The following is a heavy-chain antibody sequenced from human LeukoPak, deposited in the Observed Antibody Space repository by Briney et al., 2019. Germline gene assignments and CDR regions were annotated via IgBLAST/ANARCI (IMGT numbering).Heavy chain of an antibody. CDR1: GFTSGNNW. CDR2: IRQDGGER. D-gene: IGHD2-15*01. CDR3: AREECSGGSCYPTGDWFDP. V-gene: IGHV3-7*01. Sequence: GGSLRLSCAASGFTSGNNWLAWVRQAPGKGLEWVANIRQDGGERSYVDSVKGRFTISRDNAKNSLYLQMNSLRAEDTAVYYCAREECSGGSCYPTGDWFDPWGQGTLVTVSS. J-gene: IGHJ5*02.